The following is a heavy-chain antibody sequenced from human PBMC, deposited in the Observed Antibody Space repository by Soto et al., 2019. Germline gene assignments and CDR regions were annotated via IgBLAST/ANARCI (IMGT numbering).Heavy chain of an antibody. Sequence: PGRTLRRSWVASAISLNNYQMNWYRQAPGKEMESVSVLYSGGVTYYAGSVTGRFTITRDTFQSTVDLQMNSLRAEDTPTYYCARGPSTTGYYGLYVWGKGSTV. CDR2: LYSGGVT. D-gene: IGHD6-13*01. V-gene: IGHV3-53*01. CDR1: AISLNNYQ. CDR3: ARGPSTTGYYGLYV. J-gene: IGHJ6*01.